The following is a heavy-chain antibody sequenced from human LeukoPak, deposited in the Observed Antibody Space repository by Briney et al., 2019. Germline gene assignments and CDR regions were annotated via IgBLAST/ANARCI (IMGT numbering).Heavy chain of an antibody. D-gene: IGHD2-21*02. CDR3: ARYVTALDY. J-gene: IGHJ4*02. V-gene: IGHV3-7*03. Sequence: GGSLRLSCAASQFTFSSYWMSWVRQAPGKGLEWVANIKEDGSKTYYVDSVKGRFTISRDNAKNSLYLQMNSLRAEDTALYYCARYVTALDYWGQGTLVTVSS. CDR1: QFTFSSYW. CDR2: IKEDGSKT.